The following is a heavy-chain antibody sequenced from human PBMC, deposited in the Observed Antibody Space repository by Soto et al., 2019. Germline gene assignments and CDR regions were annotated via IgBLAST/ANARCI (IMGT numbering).Heavy chain of an antibody. Sequence: PGESLTISCKGSGYSFTSYWIGWVRQMPGKSLEWMGIIYPGDSDTRYSPSFQGQVTISADKSISTAYLQWSSLKASDTAMYYCARHIAAAATAFYYGMDVWGQGTTVTVSS. J-gene: IGHJ6*02. D-gene: IGHD6-13*01. CDR1: GYSFTSYW. CDR3: ARHIAAAATAFYYGMDV. CDR2: IYPGDSDT. V-gene: IGHV5-51*01.